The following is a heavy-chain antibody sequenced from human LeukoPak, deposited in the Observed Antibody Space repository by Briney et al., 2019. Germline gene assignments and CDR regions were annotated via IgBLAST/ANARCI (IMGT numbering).Heavy chain of an antibody. D-gene: IGHD4-23*01. J-gene: IGHJ4*02. CDR1: GGSFSGYY. Sequence: PSETLSLTCAVYGGSFSGYYWSWIRQPPGKGLEWIGEINHCGSTNYSPSLKSRVTISVDTSKNQFSLKLSSVTAADTAVYYCARGFDYGGRTVDYWGQGTLVTVSS. V-gene: IGHV4-34*01. CDR3: ARGFDYGGRTVDY. CDR2: INHCGST.